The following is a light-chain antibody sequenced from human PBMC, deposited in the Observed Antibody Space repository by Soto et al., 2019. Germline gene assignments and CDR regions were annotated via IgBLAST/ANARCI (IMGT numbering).Light chain of an antibody. CDR1: QSISYW. V-gene: IGKV1-5*01. J-gene: IGKJ2*01. Sequence: DIQMTQSPSTLSASVGDRLTITCRASQSISYWLAWYQQKPGKAPKLLIYDASSLESGVPSRFSGSGSGTEFTLTISSLQPDDCATYYCQQYNSYSYTVGQGTKLEIK. CDR2: DAS. CDR3: QQYNSYSYT.